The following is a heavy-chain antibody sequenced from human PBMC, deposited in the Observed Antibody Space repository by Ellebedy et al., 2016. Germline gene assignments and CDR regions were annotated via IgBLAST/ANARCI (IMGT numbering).Heavy chain of an antibody. CDR1: GFTFGTYA. V-gene: IGHV3-23*01. J-gene: IGHJ5*01. D-gene: IGHD3-16*01. CDR3: ARRGEMGGFDS. CDR2: FSGSLNNT. Sequence: GGSLRLXCVASGFTFGTYAMTWVRQAPGKGLEWVSSFSGSLNNTYYSDSVKGRFIISRDNSKNTLFLQMNSLRAEDTAVYFCARRGEMGGFDSWGQGTPVTVSS.